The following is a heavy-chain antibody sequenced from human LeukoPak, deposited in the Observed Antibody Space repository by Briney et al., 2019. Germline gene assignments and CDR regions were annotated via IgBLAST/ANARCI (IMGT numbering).Heavy chain of an antibody. CDR3: ARESPWGFDAFDV. CDR1: GFSFSNYN. Sequence: PGGSLRLSCAASGFSFSNYNMNWVRQPPGKGLEWVSYIGSTSSTIHYAGSVKGRFTISRDNAKSSLYLQMNRLRAEDTAVYYCARESPWGFDAFDVWGQGTVVTVSS. D-gene: IGHD7-27*01. J-gene: IGHJ3*01. V-gene: IGHV3-48*01. CDR2: IGSTSSTI.